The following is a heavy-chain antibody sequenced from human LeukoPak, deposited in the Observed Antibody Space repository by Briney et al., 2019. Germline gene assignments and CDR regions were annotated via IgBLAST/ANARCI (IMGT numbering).Heavy chain of an antibody. CDR3: ASKRPGDDILTGYGY. Sequence: SVKVSCKASGGTFSSYAISWVRQAPGQGLEWMGGIIPIFGTANYAQKFQGRVTITADKSTSTAYMELSSLGSEDTAVYYCASKRPGDDILTGYGYWGQGTLVTVSS. J-gene: IGHJ4*02. CDR2: IIPIFGTA. D-gene: IGHD3-9*01. CDR1: GGTFSSYA. V-gene: IGHV1-69*06.